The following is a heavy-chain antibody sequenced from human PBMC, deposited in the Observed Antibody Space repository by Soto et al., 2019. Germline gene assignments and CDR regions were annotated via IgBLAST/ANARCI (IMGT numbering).Heavy chain of an antibody. CDR1: GYTLTSYA. Sequence: ASVKVSCKASGYTLTSYAMHWVRQAPGQRLGWIGWINAGNGNTKYSQKFQGRVTITRDTTASTAYMELSSLRSEDTAVYYCARTAPLDYDFWSGSPPSDYWGQGTLVTVSS. CDR2: INAGNGNT. D-gene: IGHD3-3*01. CDR3: ARTAPLDYDFWSGSPPSDY. V-gene: IGHV1-3*01. J-gene: IGHJ4*02.